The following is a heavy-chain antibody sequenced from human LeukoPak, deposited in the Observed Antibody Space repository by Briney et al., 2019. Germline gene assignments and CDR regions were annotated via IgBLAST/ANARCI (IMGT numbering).Heavy chain of an antibody. J-gene: IGHJ4*02. CDR3: AKDPGYYGSGSQGTDY. D-gene: IGHD3-10*01. CDR2: ISGSGDGT. CDR1: GFIFSNYA. V-gene: IGHV3-23*01. Sequence: PGGSLRLSCAASGFIFSNYAVSWVRQAPGRGLEWVSTISGSGDGTYYADSVKGRFTISRGNSKNTLYLQMNSLRAEDTAVYYCAKDPGYYGSGSQGTDYWGQGTLVTVSS.